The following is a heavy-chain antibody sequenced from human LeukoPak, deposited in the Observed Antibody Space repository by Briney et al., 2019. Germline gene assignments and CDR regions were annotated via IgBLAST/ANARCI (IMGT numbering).Heavy chain of an antibody. Sequence: GSLRLSCAVSGFTFSGFWMSWSRQAPGKGLEWVASINSDGSEGYYADVVKGRFTISRDNAKNSLYLQINSLRAEDTAVYYCARSSYSSSSSVWGQGTMVTVSS. CDR3: ARSSYSSSSSV. CDR2: INSDGSEG. V-gene: IGHV3-7*03. J-gene: IGHJ3*01. D-gene: IGHD6-6*01. CDR1: GFTFSGFW.